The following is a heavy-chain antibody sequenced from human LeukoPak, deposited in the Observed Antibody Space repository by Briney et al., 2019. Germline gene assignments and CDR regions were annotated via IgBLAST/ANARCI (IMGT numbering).Heavy chain of an antibody. CDR3: AVGGGYCSSTSCPRGYYFDY. V-gene: IGHV1-18*01. CDR1: GYTFTSYG. D-gene: IGHD2-2*01. J-gene: IGHJ4*02. Sequence: GASVKVSCKASGYTFTSYGISWVRQAPGQGLEWMGWISAYNGNTNFAQKLQGRVTMTTDTSTSTAYMELRSLRSDDTAVYYCAVGGGYCSSTSCPRGYYFDYWGQGTLVTVSS. CDR2: ISAYNGNT.